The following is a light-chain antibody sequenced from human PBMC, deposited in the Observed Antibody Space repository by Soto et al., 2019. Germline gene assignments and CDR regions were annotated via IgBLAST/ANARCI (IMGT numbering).Light chain of an antibody. CDR1: SSDVGGYNY. CDR2: DVS. J-gene: IGLJ1*01. Sequence: QSALTQPASVSGSPGQSITISCTGTSSDVGGYNYVSWYQHHPGKAPKLMIYDVSNRPSGVSNRFSCSKSGNTASLTISGLEAEDEAEYYCSSYRCGSTLYVFGTGTKLTVL. V-gene: IGLV2-14*03. CDR3: SSYRCGSTLYV.